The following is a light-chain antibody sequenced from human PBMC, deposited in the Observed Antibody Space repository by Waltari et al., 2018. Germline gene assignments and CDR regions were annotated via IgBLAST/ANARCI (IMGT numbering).Light chain of an antibody. Sequence: QSALTQPASVSGSPGQSIPISCTGTSSDVGGYDYVSWYHHHPGQAPQLLIFDVSYRPSGVSTRFSGSKSGNTASLTISGLQAEDEADYSCSSYTSTSTLVFGSGTKVTVL. CDR2: DVS. J-gene: IGLJ1*01. CDR3: SSYTSTSTLV. V-gene: IGLV2-14*03. CDR1: SSDVGGYDY.